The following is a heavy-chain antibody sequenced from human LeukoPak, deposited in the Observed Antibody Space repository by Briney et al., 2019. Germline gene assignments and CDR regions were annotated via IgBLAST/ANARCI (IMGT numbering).Heavy chain of an antibody. CDR2: INHSGST. D-gene: IGHD3-3*01. CDR3: ARLFTPPRYWYFDL. CDR1: GGSFSGYY. J-gene: IGHJ2*01. Sequence: PSETLALTCAVYGGSFSGYYWSWIRQPPGKGLEWIGEINHSGSTNYNPSLKSRVNISVDKSKNQFSLKLSSVTAADTAVYYCARLFTPPRYWYFDLWGRGTLLTVSS. V-gene: IGHV4-34*01.